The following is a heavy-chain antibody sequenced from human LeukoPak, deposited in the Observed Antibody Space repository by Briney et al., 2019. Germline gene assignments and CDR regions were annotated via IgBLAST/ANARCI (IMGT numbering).Heavy chain of an antibody. CDR2: INHSGST. CDR3: GRSLYYDFWSGSNWFDP. Sequence: PSETLSLTCAVYGGSFSGYYWSWIRQPPGKGLEWIGEINHSGSTNYNPSLKSRVTISVDTSKNQFSLKLSSVTAADTAVYYCGRSLYYDFWSGSNWFDPWGQGTLVTVSS. J-gene: IGHJ5*02. V-gene: IGHV4-34*01. CDR1: GGSFSGYY. D-gene: IGHD3-3*01.